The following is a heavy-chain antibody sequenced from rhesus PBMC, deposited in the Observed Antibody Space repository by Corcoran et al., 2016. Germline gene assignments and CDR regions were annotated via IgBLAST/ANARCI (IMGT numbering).Heavy chain of an antibody. D-gene: IGHD6-19*01. J-gene: IGHJ4*01. V-gene: IGHV4-65*01. CDR2: ISVSSGST. CDR3: ASGPANFDY. CDR1: GCSVGSSNW. Sequence: QVQLQESGPGLVKPSETLSLTCAVSGCSVGSSNWWSWIRQPPGKGLEWIGYISVSSGSTYYNPSLKSRVTISTDTSKNHFSLRLSSVTAADTAVYYCASGPANFDYWGQGVLVTVSS.